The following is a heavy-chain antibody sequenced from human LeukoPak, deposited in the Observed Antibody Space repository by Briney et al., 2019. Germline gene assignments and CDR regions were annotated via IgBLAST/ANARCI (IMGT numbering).Heavy chain of an antibody. CDR2: ISYDGSNK. Sequence: GGSLRPSCAASGFTFSSYGMHWVRQAPGKGLGWVAVISYDGSNKYYADSVKGRFTNSRDNSKNTLYLQMNSLRAEDTAVYYCTRDKETGISYYFDYWGQGTLVTVSS. CDR1: GFTFSSYG. J-gene: IGHJ4*02. D-gene: IGHD7-27*01. V-gene: IGHV3-30*03. CDR3: TRDKETGISYYFDY.